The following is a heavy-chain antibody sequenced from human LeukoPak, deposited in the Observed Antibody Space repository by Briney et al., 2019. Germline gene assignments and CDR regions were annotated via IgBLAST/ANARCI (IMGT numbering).Heavy chain of an antibody. J-gene: IGHJ4*02. Sequence: SQTLSLSCAISGASVSSNSAAWHWIRQSPSRGLEWLGSTFYRSKWYNYYAVSVKSRITINPDTSKNQFSLQLNSVTPEDTAVYYCARETSFRYYDFWSGWDYWGQGTLVTVSS. CDR1: GASVSSNSAA. D-gene: IGHD3-3*01. CDR2: TFYRSKWYN. V-gene: IGHV6-1*01. CDR3: ARETSFRYYDFWSGWDY.